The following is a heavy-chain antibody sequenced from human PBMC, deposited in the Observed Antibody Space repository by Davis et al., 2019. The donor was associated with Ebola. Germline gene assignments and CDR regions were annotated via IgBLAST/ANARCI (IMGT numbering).Heavy chain of an antibody. V-gene: IGHV4-31*03. J-gene: IGHJ4*02. CDR1: GGSIRSSTYY. D-gene: IGHD1-26*01. CDR2: SYYNGST. Sequence: PSETLSLTCTVSGGSIRSSTYYWSWIRQPPGKGLAWIGYSYYNGSTHYNPSLKSRVTISVDTSRNQFSLKLSSVTAADTAIYYCARSRGGIVGLYPFDYWGLGNLVTVSS. CDR3: ARSRGGIVGLYPFDY.